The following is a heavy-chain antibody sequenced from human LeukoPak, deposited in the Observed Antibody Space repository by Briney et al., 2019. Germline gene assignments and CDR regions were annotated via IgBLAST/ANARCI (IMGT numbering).Heavy chain of an antibody. Sequence: GGSLRLSCAASGFTFSSYAMHWVRQAPGKGLEWVAVISYDGSNKYYADSVKGRFTISRDNAKNSLYLQMNSLRAEDTAVYYCARGTDYGDYDYWGQGTLVTVSS. J-gene: IGHJ4*02. D-gene: IGHD4-17*01. CDR3: ARGTDYGDYDY. CDR1: GFTFSSYA. V-gene: IGHV3-30-3*01. CDR2: ISYDGSNK.